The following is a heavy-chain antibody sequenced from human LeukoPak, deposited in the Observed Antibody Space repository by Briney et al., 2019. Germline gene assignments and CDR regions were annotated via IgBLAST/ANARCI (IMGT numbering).Heavy chain of an antibody. CDR2: VYYTGSA. J-gene: IGHJ4*02. D-gene: IGHD1-26*01. CDR1: GGSFSSNY. CDR3: ARALSGSYYYYDY. V-gene: IGHV4-59*12. Sequence: PSETLSLTCTVSGGSFSSNYWSWIRQPPGKGLEWIGYVYYTGSANYNPSLKSRVTISVDTSKNQFSLKLSSVTAADTAVYYCARALSGSYYYYDYWGQGTLVTVSS.